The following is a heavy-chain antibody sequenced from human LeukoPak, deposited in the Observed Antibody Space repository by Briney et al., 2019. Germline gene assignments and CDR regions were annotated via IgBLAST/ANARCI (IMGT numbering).Heavy chain of an antibody. CDR1: GGSFSGYY. CDR2: INHSGST. CDR3: ARGARETVTTLRYYYGMDV. V-gene: IGHV4-34*01. Sequence: SETLSLTCAVYGGSFSGYYWSWIRQPPGKGLEWIGEINHSGSTNYNPSLKSRVTISVDTSKNQFSLKLSSVTAADTAVYYYARGARETVTTLRYYYGMDVWGQGTTVTVSS. J-gene: IGHJ6*02. D-gene: IGHD4-17*01.